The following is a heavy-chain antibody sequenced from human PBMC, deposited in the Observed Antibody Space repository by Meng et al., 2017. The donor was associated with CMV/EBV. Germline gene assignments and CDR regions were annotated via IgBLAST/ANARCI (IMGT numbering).Heavy chain of an antibody. CDR1: GGSLSGYY. J-gene: IGHJ5*02. Sequence: YGGSLSGYYWSWIRQPPGKGLEWIGEINHSGSTNYNPSLKSRVTISVDTSKNQFSLKLSPVTAADTAVYYCATRLVPATEYNWFDPWGQGTLVTVSS. D-gene: IGHD2-2*01. V-gene: IGHV4-34*01. CDR3: ATRLVPATEYNWFDP. CDR2: INHSGST.